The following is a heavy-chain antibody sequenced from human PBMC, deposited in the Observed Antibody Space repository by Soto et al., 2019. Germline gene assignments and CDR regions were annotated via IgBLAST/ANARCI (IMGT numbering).Heavy chain of an antibody. J-gene: IGHJ4*02. CDR1: GGPIKTGDYY. Sequence: SENLSLTCNVSGGPIKTGDYYWNWIRQPPGKGLEWIGYVFYSGATNYSPSLKSRAAISMDTSKNQFSLSLTSVTAADTAVYYCARAGFSYGHLLFWGQGIRVTVSS. CDR3: ARAGFSYGHLLF. V-gene: IGHV4-30-4*01. CDR2: VFYSGAT. D-gene: IGHD3-10*01.